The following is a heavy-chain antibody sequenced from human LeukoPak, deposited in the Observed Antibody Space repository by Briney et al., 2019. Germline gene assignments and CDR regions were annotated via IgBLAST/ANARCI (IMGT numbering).Heavy chain of an antibody. CDR1: GFTFSNYW. J-gene: IGHJ4*02. D-gene: IGHD5-24*01. CDR2: ISTDGSST. Sequence: YPGGSLRLSCAASGFTFSNYWMHWVRHAPGKGLVWVSRISTDGSSTTYADSVKGRFTISRDNAKNTLYLEMNSLRAEDTAVYYCAMDSAWLPLKFDYWGPGTLVAVST. V-gene: IGHV3-74*03. CDR3: AMDSAWLPLKFDY.